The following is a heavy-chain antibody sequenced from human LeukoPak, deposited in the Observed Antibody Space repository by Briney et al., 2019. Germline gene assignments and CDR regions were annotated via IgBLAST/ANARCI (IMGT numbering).Heavy chain of an antibody. Sequence: PGGSLRLSCAASGFTFSSYWMHWVRQVPGKGLMWVSRITADGTNTIYADSVTGRFTISRDNAKKTVYLQMNSLRAEDTAVYYCARVRSSSWYEAFNYYYYYMDVWGKGTTVTISS. V-gene: IGHV3-74*01. CDR2: ITADGTNT. J-gene: IGHJ6*03. CDR1: GFTFSSYW. D-gene: IGHD6-13*01. CDR3: ARVRSSSWYEAFNYYYYYMDV.